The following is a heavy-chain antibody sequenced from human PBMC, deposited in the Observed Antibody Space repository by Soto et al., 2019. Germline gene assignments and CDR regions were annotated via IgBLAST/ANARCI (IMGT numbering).Heavy chain of an antibody. CDR3: VSPHSESSNAFDL. CDR1: GFSFSHYA. CDR2: ISYDGENQ. V-gene: IGHV3-30*04. D-gene: IGHD3-10*01. Sequence: PGGSLRLSCAASGFSFSHYAMHWVRQLPGKGLEWVALISYDGENQYFTDSVRGRFTISRDNSKTAVYLEMNDLRLDNTATYYCVSPHSESSNAFDLWGQGTLVTVSS. J-gene: IGHJ5*02.